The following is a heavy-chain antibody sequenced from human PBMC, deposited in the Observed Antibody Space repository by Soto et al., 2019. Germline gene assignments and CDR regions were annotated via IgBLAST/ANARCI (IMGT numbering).Heavy chain of an antibody. J-gene: IGHJ3*02. V-gene: IGHV3-23*01. CDR2: ISGSGGST. CDR1: GFTFSSYA. CDR3: AKDFRDGYNFRDAFDI. D-gene: IGHD5-12*01. Sequence: GGSLRLSCAASGFTFSSYAMSWVRQAPGKGLEWVSAISGSGGSTYYADSVKGRFTISRDNSKNTLYLQMNSLRAEDTAVYYCAKDFRDGYNFRDAFDIWGQGTMVTVSS.